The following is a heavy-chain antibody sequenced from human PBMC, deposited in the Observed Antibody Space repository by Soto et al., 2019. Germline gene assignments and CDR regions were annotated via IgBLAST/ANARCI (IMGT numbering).Heavy chain of an antibody. J-gene: IGHJ6*03. CDR3: ARPNHWYYYGSGSYYYYYYMDV. CDR1: GFTFSSYG. Sequence: GGSLRLSCAASGFTFSSYGMHWVRQAPGKGLEWVAVIWYDGSNKYYADSVKGRFTISRDNSKNTLYLQMNSLRAEDTAVYYCARPNHWYYYGSGSYYYYYYMDVWGKGTTVTVSS. V-gene: IGHV3-33*01. D-gene: IGHD3-10*01. CDR2: IWYDGSNK.